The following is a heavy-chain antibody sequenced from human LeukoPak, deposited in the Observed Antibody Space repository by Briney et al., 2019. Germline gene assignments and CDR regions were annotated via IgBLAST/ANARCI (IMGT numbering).Heavy chain of an antibody. Sequence: GGSLRLSCAASGFTFSSYSMNWVRQAPGKGLEWVSSISSSSSYIYYADSVKGRFTISRDNAKNSLYLQMNSLRAEDTAVYYCARDSDILTGYYPAPYFDYWGQGTLVTVSS. V-gene: IGHV3-21*01. CDR2: ISSSSSYI. D-gene: IGHD3-9*01. J-gene: IGHJ4*02. CDR1: GFTFSSYS. CDR3: ARDSDILTGYYPAPYFDY.